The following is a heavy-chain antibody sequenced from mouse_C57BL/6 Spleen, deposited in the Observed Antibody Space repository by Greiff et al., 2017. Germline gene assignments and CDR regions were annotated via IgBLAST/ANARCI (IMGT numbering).Heavy chain of an antibody. CDR1: GYTFTDYE. CDR3: TRGGGTGFAY. Sequence: VQLQQSGAELVRPGASVTLSCKASGYTFTDYEMHWVKQTPVHGLVWIGAIDPETGGTAYNQKFTGKAILTADKSSSTAYMELRSLTSEDSAVYYCTRGGGTGFAYWGQGTLVTVSA. CDR2: IDPETGGT. D-gene: IGHD4-1*01. V-gene: IGHV1-15*01. J-gene: IGHJ3*01.